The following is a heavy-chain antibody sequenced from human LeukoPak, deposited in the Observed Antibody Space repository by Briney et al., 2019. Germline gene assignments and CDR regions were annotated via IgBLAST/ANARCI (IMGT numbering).Heavy chain of an antibody. CDR2: ISGSGGTT. V-gene: IGHV3-23*01. Sequence: GGSLRLSCAASGFTFASYAMSWVRQAPGKGLEWVSTISGSGGTTFYVDSLKGRFTISRDNSKNTLYLQMNSLRAEDTAVYYCAKHYYDSSGYYYYYMDVWGKGTTVTVSS. CDR3: AKHYYDSSGYYYYYMDV. CDR1: GFTFASYA. J-gene: IGHJ6*03. D-gene: IGHD3-22*01.